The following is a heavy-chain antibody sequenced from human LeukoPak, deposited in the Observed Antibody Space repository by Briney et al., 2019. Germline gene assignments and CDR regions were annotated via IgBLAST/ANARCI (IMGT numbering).Heavy chain of an antibody. CDR1: GFTFTNYW. D-gene: IGHD4-23*01. V-gene: IGHV3-7*01. J-gene: IGHJ4*02. CDR2: INQDESEK. CDR3: ARDRGYSTFDF. Sequence: PGGSLRLSCAASGFTFTNYWMSWVRQAPGKGLEWVANINQDESEKNYVDSVRGRFTSSRDNAQNSLYLHVNSLRAEDTAVYFCARDRGYSTFDFWGQGTLVTVSS.